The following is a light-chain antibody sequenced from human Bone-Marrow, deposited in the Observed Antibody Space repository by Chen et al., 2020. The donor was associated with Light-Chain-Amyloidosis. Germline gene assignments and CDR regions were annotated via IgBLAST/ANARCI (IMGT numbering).Light chain of an antibody. CDR3: QVWDRSSDRPV. CDR2: DDS. Sequence: SYVLTQPSSVSVAPRQTATIACGGNNIGSTSVHWYQQTPGQAPLLVVYDDSDRPSGIPERFACSNPGNTATLTISRVEAGDEADYYCQVWDRSSDRPVFGGGTKLTVL. CDR1: NIGSTS. J-gene: IGLJ3*02. V-gene: IGLV3-21*02.